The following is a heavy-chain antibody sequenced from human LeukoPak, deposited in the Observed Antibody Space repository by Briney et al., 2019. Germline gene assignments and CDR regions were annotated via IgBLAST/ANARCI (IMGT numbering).Heavy chain of an antibody. CDR3: AREMPGAMSGFDI. CDR2: ISSNSDYI. Sequence: GGSLRLSCAASEFTFSSYTMNWVRQAPGKGLEWVSSISSNSDYIYYADSVEGRFTISRDNAKTSLYLQMNSLRAEDTSVYFCAREMPGAMSGFDIWGQGTMVTVSS. D-gene: IGHD1-26*01. J-gene: IGHJ3*02. V-gene: IGHV3-21*01. CDR1: EFTFSSYT.